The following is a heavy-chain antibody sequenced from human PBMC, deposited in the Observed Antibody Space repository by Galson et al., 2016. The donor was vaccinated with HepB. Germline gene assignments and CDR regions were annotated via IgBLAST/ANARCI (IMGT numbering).Heavy chain of an antibody. CDR3: AGVRYATRVVFSTPIDY. D-gene: IGHD2-2*01. Sequence: SLRLSCATSEFTFSNYGIYWVRQAPGKGLEWVAIISYDGSNKYYADSVKGRFTISRHPSKNTLFLQMNSLRVEDTAVYYCAGVRYATRVVFSTPIDYWGQGTLVTVSS. V-gene: IGHV3-30-3*01. CDR1: EFTFSNYG. CDR2: ISYDGSNK. J-gene: IGHJ4*02.